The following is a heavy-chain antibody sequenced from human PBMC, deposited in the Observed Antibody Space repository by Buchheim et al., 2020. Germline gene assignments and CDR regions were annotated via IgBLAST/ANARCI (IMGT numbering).Heavy chain of an antibody. V-gene: IGHV4-59*08. J-gene: IGHJ6*02. CDR2: IYYTGST. D-gene: IGHD3-16*01. Sequence: QVQLQESGPGLVKPSETLSLTCTVSGGSISNYYWSWIRQTPGKGLEWIGYIYYTGSTNYNPSLTSRVTISVDTSNNQFSLRLSSVTAADTAVYYCAIWGYGMDVWGQGTT. CDR3: AIWGYGMDV. CDR1: GGSISNYY.